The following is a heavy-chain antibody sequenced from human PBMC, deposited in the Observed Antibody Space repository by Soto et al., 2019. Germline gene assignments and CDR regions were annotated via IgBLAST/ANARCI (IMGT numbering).Heavy chain of an antibody. CDR1: GGSISSGGYY. CDR3: ARVGDILTGYAFDI. V-gene: IGHV4-31*03. CDR2: IYYSGST. Sequence: SETLSLTCTVSGGSISSGGYYWSWIRQHPGKGLEGIGYIYYSGSTYHNPSLKSRVTISVDTSKNQFSLKLSSVTAADTAVYYCARVGDILTGYAFDIWGQGTMVTVSS. J-gene: IGHJ3*02. D-gene: IGHD3-9*01.